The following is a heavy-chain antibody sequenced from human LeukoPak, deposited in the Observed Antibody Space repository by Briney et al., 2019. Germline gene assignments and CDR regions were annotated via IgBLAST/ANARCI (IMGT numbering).Heavy chain of an antibody. J-gene: IGHJ2*01. D-gene: IGHD1-7*01. V-gene: IGHV4-34*01. CDR1: GGSFSGYY. CDR3: ASGKTIWYFDL. CDR2: INHSGST. Sequence: SETLSLTCAVYGGSFSGYYWSWIRQPPGKGLEWIGEINHSGSTNYNPSLKSRVTISVDTSKNQFSLKLSSVTAAATAVYYCASGKTIWYFDLWGRGTLVTVSS.